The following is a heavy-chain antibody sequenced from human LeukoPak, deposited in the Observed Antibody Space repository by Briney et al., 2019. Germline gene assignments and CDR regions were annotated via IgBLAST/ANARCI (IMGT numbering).Heavy chain of an antibody. J-gene: IGHJ4*02. D-gene: IGHD3-3*02. CDR3: VLVSLSPG. Sequence: PGGSLRLSCAASGFTFSTYWMHWVRQVPGKGLVWVSRISSDGTNANYADSVKGRFTISRDSAKNTLYLQMNSLRAEDAAVYYCVLVSLSPGWGKGTLVTVSS. CDR1: GFTFSTYW. V-gene: IGHV3-74*01. CDR2: ISSDGTNA.